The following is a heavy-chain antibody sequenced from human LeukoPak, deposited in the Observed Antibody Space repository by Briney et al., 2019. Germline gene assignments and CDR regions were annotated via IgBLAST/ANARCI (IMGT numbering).Heavy chain of an antibody. CDR3: ARAQTRIAATDY. CDR1: GYTFTSYA. D-gene: IGHD6-13*01. Sequence: ASVKVSCKASGYTFTSYAMHWVRQAPGQRLEWMGWINAGNGNTKYSQKFQGRVTITRDTSASTAYMELSSLRSEDTAVYYCARAQTRIAATDYWGQGTLVTVSS. J-gene: IGHJ4*02. CDR2: INAGNGNT. V-gene: IGHV1-3*01.